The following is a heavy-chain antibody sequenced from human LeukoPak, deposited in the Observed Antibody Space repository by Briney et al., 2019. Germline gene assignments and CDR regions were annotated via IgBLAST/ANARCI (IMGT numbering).Heavy chain of an antibody. Sequence: GGSLRLSCAASGFTFSSYAVSWVRQAPGKGLEWVSAISGSGGSTYYADSVKGRFTISRDNSKNTLYLQMNSLRAEDTAVYYCAKVGREYCSSTSCYILIWGQGTMVTVSS. CDR1: GFTFSSYA. V-gene: IGHV3-23*01. D-gene: IGHD2-2*02. CDR2: ISGSGGST. CDR3: AKVGREYCSSTSCYILI. J-gene: IGHJ3*02.